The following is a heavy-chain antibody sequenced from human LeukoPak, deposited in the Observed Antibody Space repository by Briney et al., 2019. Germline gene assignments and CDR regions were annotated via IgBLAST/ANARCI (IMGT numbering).Heavy chain of an antibody. D-gene: IGHD3-3*01. J-gene: IGHJ4*02. CDR1: GFTFSSYA. CDR3: AKDPDSSGVDPTFDY. V-gene: IGHV3-23*01. CDR2: ISGSGGRT. Sequence: GGFLRLSCAASGFTFSSYAMSWVRQAPGKGLEWVSGISGSGGRTDYADSVKGRFTLSRDNSKNTLFLKMNSLRAEDTAVYYCAKDPDSSGVDPTFDYWGQGTLVTVSS.